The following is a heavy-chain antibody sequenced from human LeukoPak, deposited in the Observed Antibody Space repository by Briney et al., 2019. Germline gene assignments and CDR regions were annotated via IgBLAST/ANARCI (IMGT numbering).Heavy chain of an antibody. CDR1: GFTFSNYA. J-gene: IGHJ4*02. V-gene: IGHV3-23*01. Sequence: GGSLTLSCAPSGFTFSNYAVPWLPQARGGALEWVSSLCARGDNIFYAHSVKGRHLLSRDNSENTLHLQMNSLRAEDTAVYYCAKAYYYGSGSYYVAFDCWGQGTLVTVSS. D-gene: IGHD3-10*01. CDR3: AKAYYYGSGSYYVAFDC. CDR2: LCARGDNI.